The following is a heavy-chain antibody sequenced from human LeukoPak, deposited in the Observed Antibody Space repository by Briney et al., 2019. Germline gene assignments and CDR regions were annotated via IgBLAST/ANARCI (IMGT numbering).Heavy chain of an antibody. Sequence: PGGSLRLSCAASGFSFSSYSMHWVRQGPGKGLVWVSRIYSDGSGTWYADSVKGRFTISRDNAKNTLYLQMNSLRAEDTAVYYCTIGDNYGYPNWGQGTLVTVSS. D-gene: IGHD5-18*01. V-gene: IGHV3-74*01. J-gene: IGHJ4*02. CDR2: IYSDGSGT. CDR3: TIGDNYGYPN. CDR1: GFSFSSYS.